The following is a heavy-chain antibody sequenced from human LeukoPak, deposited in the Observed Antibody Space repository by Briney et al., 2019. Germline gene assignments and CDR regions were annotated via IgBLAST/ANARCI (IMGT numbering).Heavy chain of an antibody. CDR2: IYYTGSA. CDR1: GASISNYY. J-gene: IGHJ4*02. V-gene: IGHV4-59*01. D-gene: IGHD2-21*01. Sequence: SETLSLTCTVSGASISNYYWNWIRQPPGKGPEWIGYIYYTGSANYNPSLKSRVTISGDTSKNQFSLNLTSVTAADTAVYYCARCTGVVRGLDYWGQGTLLTVSS. CDR3: ARCTGVVRGLDY.